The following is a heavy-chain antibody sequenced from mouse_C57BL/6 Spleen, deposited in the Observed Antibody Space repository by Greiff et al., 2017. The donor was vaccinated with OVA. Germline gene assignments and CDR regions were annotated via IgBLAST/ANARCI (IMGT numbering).Heavy chain of an antibody. CDR3: VRHRQLNYAMDY. D-gene: IGHD3-2*02. J-gene: IGHJ4*01. Sequence: EVHLVESGGGLVQPKGSLKLSCAASGFSFNTYAMNWVRQAPGKGLEWVARIRSKSNNYATYYADSVKDRFTISRDDSESMLYLQMNNLKTEDTAMYYCVRHRQLNYAMDYWGQGTSVTVSS. CDR1: GFSFNTYA. CDR2: IRSKSNNYAT. V-gene: IGHV10-1*01.